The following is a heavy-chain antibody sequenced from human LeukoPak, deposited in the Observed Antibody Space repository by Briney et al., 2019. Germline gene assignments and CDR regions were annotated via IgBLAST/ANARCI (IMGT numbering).Heavy chain of an antibody. D-gene: IGHD3-22*01. CDR3: ARRDYYDSSGYAPLFDY. J-gene: IGHJ4*02. V-gene: IGHV3-23*01. CDR2: MSGNGGEI. Sequence: GGSLRLSCAAPGFTFSNYAMAWVRQPPGKGLEWVSGMSGNGGEIYYADSVKGRFTISRDNSKNTLYLQMNSLRGEDTAVYFCARRDYYDSSGYAPLFDYWGQGTLVTVSP. CDR1: GFTFSNYA.